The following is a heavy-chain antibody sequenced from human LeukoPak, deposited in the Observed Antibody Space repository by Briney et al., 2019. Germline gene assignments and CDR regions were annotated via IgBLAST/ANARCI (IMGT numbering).Heavy chain of an antibody. CDR2: ISSSGSTI. V-gene: IGHV3-11*01. CDR3: ARDGEPYYYDSSGPYFDY. CDR1: GFTFSDYY. Sequence: PGGSLRLSCAASGFTFSDYYMSWIRQAPGKGLEWVSYISSSGSTIYYADSVKGRFTISRDNAKNSLYLQMNSLRAEDTAVYHCARDGEPYYYDSSGPYFDYWGQGTLVTVSS. D-gene: IGHD3-22*01. J-gene: IGHJ4*02.